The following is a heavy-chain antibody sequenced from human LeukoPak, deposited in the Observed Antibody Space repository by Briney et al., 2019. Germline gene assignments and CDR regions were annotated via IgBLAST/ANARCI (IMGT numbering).Heavy chain of an antibody. V-gene: IGHV1-8*01. CDR3: ARVDGSADY. CDR2: VNPKSGYT. CDR1: GYTFTNYD. D-gene: IGHD1-26*01. J-gene: IGHJ4*02. Sequence: ASVKVSCKASGYTFTNYDIYWVRQATGQGLEWMGWVNPKSGYTGYAQKFQGRVTISRDTSISTAYMELSSLRSEDTAVYYCARVDGSADYWGQGTLVTVSS.